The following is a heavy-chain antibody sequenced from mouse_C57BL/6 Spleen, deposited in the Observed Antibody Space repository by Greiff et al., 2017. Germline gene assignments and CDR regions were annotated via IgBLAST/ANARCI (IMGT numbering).Heavy chain of an antibody. CDR1: GFTFSDYY. Sequence: EVKVVESEGGLVQPGSSMKLSCTASGFTFSDYYMAWVRQVPEKGLEWVANINYDGSSTYYLDSLKSRFIISRDNAKNILYLQMSSLKSEDTATYYCARVGYDEYFDVWGTGTTVTVSS. V-gene: IGHV5-16*01. J-gene: IGHJ1*03. CDR2: INYDGSST. CDR3: ARVGYDEYFDV. D-gene: IGHD2-2*01.